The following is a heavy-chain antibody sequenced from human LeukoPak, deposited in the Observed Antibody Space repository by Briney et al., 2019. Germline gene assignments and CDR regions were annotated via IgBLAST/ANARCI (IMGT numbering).Heavy chain of an antibody. CDR3: ARGRDGTRFDY. D-gene: IGHD5-24*01. V-gene: IGHV4-61*01. J-gene: IGHJ4*02. Sequence: SETLSLTCTVSGGSVRGGIYYWSWIRQPPGRGLEWIGYIYYSGSTNYNPSLKSRVTISVDTSKNQFSLKMSSVTAADTAVYYCARGRDGTRFDYWGQGTLVTVSS. CDR1: GGSVRGGIYY. CDR2: IYYSGST.